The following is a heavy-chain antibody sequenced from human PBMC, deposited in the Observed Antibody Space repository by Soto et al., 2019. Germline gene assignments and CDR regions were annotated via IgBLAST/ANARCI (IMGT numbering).Heavy chain of an antibody. CDR2: INTLSGDT. D-gene: IGHD3-3*02. CDR3: ARSLLNVILPLAY. V-gene: IGHV1-2*02. Sequence: QVQLVQSGAEVKKPGASVKVSCKASGYTFSGYYMHWVRQAPGQGLEWMGWINTLSGDTSFPQKFQGQLAITRDTSIDTAFMEVSRLTSDDTAIYYCARSLLNVILPLAYWGQGTLVSVSS. J-gene: IGHJ4*02. CDR1: GYTFSGYY.